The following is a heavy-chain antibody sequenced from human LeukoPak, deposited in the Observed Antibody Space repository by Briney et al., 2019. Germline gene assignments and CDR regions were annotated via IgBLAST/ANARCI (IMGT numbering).Heavy chain of an antibody. J-gene: IGHJ3*02. CDR2: INHSGST. V-gene: IGHV4-34*01. Sequence: PSETLSLTCAVYGGSFRGYYWSWIRQPPGQGLEWIGEINHSGSTNYNPSLKSRVTISVDTSKNQFSLKLSSVTAADTAVYYCARAHDYGDYGSAFDIWGQGTMVTVSS. CDR3: ARAHDYGDYGSAFDI. D-gene: IGHD4-17*01. CDR1: GGSFRGYY.